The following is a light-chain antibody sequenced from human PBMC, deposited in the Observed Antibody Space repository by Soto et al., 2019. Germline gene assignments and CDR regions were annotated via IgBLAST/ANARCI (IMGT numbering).Light chain of an antibody. V-gene: IGKV2-24*01. J-gene: IGKJ1*01. Sequence: DVVLTQTPLSLPVTLGQPASISCRSSQSLVYSDGNTYLSWFQQRPGQPPRLLIYRVSNRFSGVPDRFSGSGAGTDCTLKISRVEAEDVGVYYCMQLAHFARTFGQGTKVEIK. CDR3: MQLAHFART. CDR1: QSLVYSDGNTY. CDR2: RVS.